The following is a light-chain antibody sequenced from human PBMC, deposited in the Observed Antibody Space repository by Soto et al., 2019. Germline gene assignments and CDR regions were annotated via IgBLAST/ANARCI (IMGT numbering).Light chain of an antibody. CDR1: QSVLYSSNNKNY. V-gene: IGKV4-1*01. CDR3: QQYDSTPPT. CDR2: WAS. J-gene: IGKJ2*01. Sequence: DIVMTQSPDSLAVSLGERATINCKSSQSVLYSSNNKNYLAWYQQRPGQPPKLLIYWASTREAGVPDRFSGSGSGTDFTLTITSLQAEDVAVDYGQQYDSTPPTFGQGTKLEIK.